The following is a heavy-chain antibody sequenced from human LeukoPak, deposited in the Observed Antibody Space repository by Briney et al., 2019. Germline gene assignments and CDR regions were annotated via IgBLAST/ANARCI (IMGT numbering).Heavy chain of an antibody. J-gene: IGHJ4*02. D-gene: IGHD3-3*01. CDR3: AKDAPGITIFGVVRFDY. CDR1: GFTFSSYW. Sequence: GGSLRLSCAASGFTFSSYWMSWVRQAPGKGLEWVANIKQDGSEKYYVDSVKGRFTISRDNAKNSLYLQMNSLRAEDTAVYYCAKDAPGITIFGVVRFDYWGQGTLVTVSS. CDR2: IKQDGSEK. V-gene: IGHV3-7*03.